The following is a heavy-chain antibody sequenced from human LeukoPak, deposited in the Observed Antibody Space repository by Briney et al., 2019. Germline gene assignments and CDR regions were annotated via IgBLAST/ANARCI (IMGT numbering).Heavy chain of an antibody. CDR3: ARGSAGAVAGIFWSY. D-gene: IGHD6-19*01. J-gene: IGHJ4*02. CDR2: ISYDGSNK. CDR1: GFTFSSYA. Sequence: GGSLRLSCAASGFTFSSYAMHWVRQAPGKGLEWVAVISYDGSNKYYADSVKGRFTISRDNSKNTLYLQMNSLRAEDTAVYYCARGSAGAVAGIFWSYWGQGTLVTVSS. V-gene: IGHV3-30*04.